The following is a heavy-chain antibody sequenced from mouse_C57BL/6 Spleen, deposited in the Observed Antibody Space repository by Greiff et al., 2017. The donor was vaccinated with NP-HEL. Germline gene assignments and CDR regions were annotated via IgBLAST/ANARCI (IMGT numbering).Heavy chain of an antibody. D-gene: IGHD2-4*01. J-gene: IGHJ4*01. CDR3: AQGFYDYDGYAMDY. Sequence: QVQLQQPGAELVKPGASVKLSCKASGYTFTSYWMHWVKQRPGQGLEWIGMIHPNSGSTNYNEKFKSKATLTVDKSSSTAYMQLSSLTSEDSAVYYCAQGFYDYDGYAMDYWGQGTSVTVSS. V-gene: IGHV1-64*01. CDR2: IHPNSGST. CDR1: GYTFTSYW.